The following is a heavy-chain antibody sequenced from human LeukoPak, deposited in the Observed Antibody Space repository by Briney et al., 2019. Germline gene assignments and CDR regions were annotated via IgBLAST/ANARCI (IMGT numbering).Heavy chain of an antibody. V-gene: IGHV3-7*03. J-gene: IGHJ4*02. D-gene: IGHD3-16*02. CDR1: GFTFSSYW. CDR3: AKDRLGELSPSNDY. Sequence: PGGSLRLSCAASGFTFSSYWMSWVRQAPGKGLEWVANIKQDGSEKYYVDSVKGRFTISRDNAKNSLYLQMNSLRAEDTALYYCAKDRLGELSPSNDYWGQGTLVTVSS. CDR2: IKQDGSEK.